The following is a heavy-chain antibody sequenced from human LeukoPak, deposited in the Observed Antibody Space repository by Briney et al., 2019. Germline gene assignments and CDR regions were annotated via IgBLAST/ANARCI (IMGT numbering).Heavy chain of an antibody. J-gene: IGHJ5*02. V-gene: IGHV4-4*07. CDR1: GGSISSYY. CDR2: IYTSGST. CDR3: ARVPRVGATSWFDP. D-gene: IGHD1-26*01. Sequence: SETLSLTCTVSGGSISSYYWSWIRQPAGKGLEWIGRIYTSGSTNYNPSLKSRVTMSVDTSKNQFSLKLSSVTAADTAVYYCARVPRVGATSWFDPWGQGTLVTVSS.